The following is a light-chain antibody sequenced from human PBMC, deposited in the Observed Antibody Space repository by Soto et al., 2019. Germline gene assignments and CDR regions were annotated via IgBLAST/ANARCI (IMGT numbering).Light chain of an antibody. Sequence: EIVMTQSPVTLSVSTGERVTLSSRAGHSVGNSLAWYQQRPGQAPRLLIHASSIRAPGIPARFSGSGTGTDFTLTISSLQSEDLGFYYCVRSSQWPYTFGQGTTVEIK. CDR2: ASS. CDR3: VRSSQWPYT. CDR1: HSVGNS. V-gene: IGKV3-15*01. J-gene: IGKJ2*01.